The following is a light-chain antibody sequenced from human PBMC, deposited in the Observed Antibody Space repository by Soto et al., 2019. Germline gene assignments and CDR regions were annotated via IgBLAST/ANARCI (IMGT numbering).Light chain of an antibody. Sequence: QSALTQPASVSGSPGQSITISCTGTSSDVGSYNLVSWYQRHPGKAPKLIIYGVNKRPSGVSNRFSGSKSGNTASLTISGLQAEDEADYYCCSYAGSTTPVVFGGGTKLTVL. CDR1: SSDVGSYNL. V-gene: IGLV2-23*02. J-gene: IGLJ2*01. CDR3: CSYAGSTTPVV. CDR2: GVN.